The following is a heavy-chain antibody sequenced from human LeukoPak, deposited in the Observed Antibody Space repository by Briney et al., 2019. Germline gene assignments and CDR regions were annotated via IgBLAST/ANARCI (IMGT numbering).Heavy chain of an antibody. J-gene: IGHJ4*02. CDR3: TQEWSH. CDR1: GFNVIKFA. CDR2: DSGSGDST. Sequence: GGSLSLSCAASGFNVIKFATRWGRQAPGKGLEWVSSVSGSDDSGSGDSTYYADSVKGRFTNSRDNSRNTVYLQMNSLRVEDTAMYFCTQEWSHWAQGTLVTVSS. V-gene: IGHV3-23*01. D-gene: IGHD2-8*01.